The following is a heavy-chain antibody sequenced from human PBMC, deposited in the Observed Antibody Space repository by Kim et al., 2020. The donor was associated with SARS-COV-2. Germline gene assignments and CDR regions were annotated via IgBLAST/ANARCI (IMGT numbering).Heavy chain of an antibody. J-gene: IGHJ4*02. V-gene: IGHV4-38-2*02. CDR2: IYHSGST. CDR1: GYSISSGYY. D-gene: IGHD3-10*01. CDR3: ARLYGSGSYPYFDY. Sequence: SETLSLTCTVSGYSISSGYYWGWIRQPPGKGLEWIGSIYHSGSTYYNPSLKSRVTISVDTSKNQFSLKLSSVTAADTAVYYCARLYGSGSYPYFDYWGQGTLVTVSS.